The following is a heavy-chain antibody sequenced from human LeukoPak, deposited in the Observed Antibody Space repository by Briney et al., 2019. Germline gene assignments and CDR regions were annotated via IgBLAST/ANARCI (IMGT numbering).Heavy chain of an antibody. D-gene: IGHD1-26*01. Sequence: GGSLRLSCAASGFTFSSHWMSWVRQAPGKGLEWVANINQGEGEKHYVDSVKGRFTISRDNAKKSLFLQMNSLRAEDTAVYYCARGRFIAGTTAYYFDYWGQGTLVTVSS. V-gene: IGHV3-7*03. CDR2: INQGEGEK. CDR1: GFTFSSHW. J-gene: IGHJ4*02. CDR3: ARGRFIAGTTAYYFDY.